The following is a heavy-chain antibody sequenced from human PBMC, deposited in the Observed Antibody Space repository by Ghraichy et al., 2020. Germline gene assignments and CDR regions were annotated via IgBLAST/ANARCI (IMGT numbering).Heavy chain of an antibody. CDR3: ARGMTQRWLGTDYYCNMDV. Sequence: GSLRLSCAVYGGSFSGYCWIWIRQPPGKGLEWIGEINHSGSTNYNPSLRSRVTISVDTSKNQFSLKLSSVTAADTAVYYCARGMTQRWLGTDYYCNMDVWGKGTTVTVAS. D-gene: IGHD5-24*01. V-gene: IGHV4-34*01. CDR2: INHSGST. J-gene: IGHJ6*03. CDR1: GGSFSGYC.